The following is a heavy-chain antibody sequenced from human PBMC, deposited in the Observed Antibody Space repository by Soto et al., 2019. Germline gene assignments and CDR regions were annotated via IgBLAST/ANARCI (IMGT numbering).Heavy chain of an antibody. Sequence: PSETLSLTCTVSGGSISSGGYYWSWIRQHPGKGLEWIGYIYYSGSTYYNPSLKSRVTISVDTSKNQFSLKLSSVTAADTAVYYCARDNYYDSRGYDYWGQGTLVTVSS. V-gene: IGHV4-31*03. CDR1: GGSISSGGYY. D-gene: IGHD3-22*01. J-gene: IGHJ4*02. CDR3: ARDNYYDSRGYDY. CDR2: IYYSGST.